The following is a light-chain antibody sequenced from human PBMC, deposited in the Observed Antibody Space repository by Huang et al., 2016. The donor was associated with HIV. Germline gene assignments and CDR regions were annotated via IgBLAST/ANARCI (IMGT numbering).Light chain of an antibody. V-gene: IGKV1-27*01. CDR1: QDIGNF. CDR2: SAS. CDR3: QRYDTAPRA. Sequence: DIQMTQSPPSLSASQGVRVTLTCRASQDIGNFLAWCQQKPGGIPKLLIYSASTLQLGVPSRFTGRGSGTEFTLTITNLQPEDVATYYCQRYDTAPRAFGPGTKVDIK. J-gene: IGKJ1*01.